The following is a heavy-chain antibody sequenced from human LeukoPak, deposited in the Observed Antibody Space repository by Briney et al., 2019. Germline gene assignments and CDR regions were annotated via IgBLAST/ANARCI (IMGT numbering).Heavy chain of an antibody. Sequence: GGSLRLSCVASGFIFSNYAMHWVRQAPGKGLEYVSGINSDGGSTYYANSVKGRFTIPRDNSKNTLYLQMGSLRTEDMAVYYCARDGVGNYYGDYEYYFDYWGQGTLVTVSS. D-gene: IGHD4-17*01. V-gene: IGHV3-64*01. CDR2: INSDGGST. CDR3: ARDGVGNYYGDYEYYFDY. J-gene: IGHJ4*02. CDR1: GFIFSNYA.